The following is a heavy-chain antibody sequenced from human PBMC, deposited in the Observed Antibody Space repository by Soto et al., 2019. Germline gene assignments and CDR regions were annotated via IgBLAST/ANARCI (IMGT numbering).Heavy chain of an antibody. CDR3: ARDRGSSSWYGVGHYFDY. J-gene: IGHJ4*02. CDR2: INPSGGST. D-gene: IGHD6-13*01. CDR1: GYTFTSYY. Sequence: QVQLVQSGAEVKKPGASVKVSCKASGYTFTSYYMHWVRQAPGQGLEWMGIINPSGGSTSYAQKFQGRVTMTRDTSTSTVYMELSSLRSEDTAVYYCARDRGSSSWYGVGHYFDYWGQGTLVTVSS. V-gene: IGHV1-46*01.